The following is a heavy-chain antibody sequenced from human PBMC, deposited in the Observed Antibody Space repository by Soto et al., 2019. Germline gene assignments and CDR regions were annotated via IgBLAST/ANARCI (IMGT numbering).Heavy chain of an antibody. CDR1: GYTFTSYD. Sequence: GASVKVSCKASGYTFTSYDINWVRQATGQGLEWMGWMNPNSGNTGYAQKFQGRVTMTRNTSISTAYMELSSLRSDDTAVYYCARATDILTGYFISYWGQGTLVTVSS. CDR3: ARATDILTGYFISY. J-gene: IGHJ4*02. CDR2: MNPNSGNT. V-gene: IGHV1-8*01. D-gene: IGHD3-9*01.